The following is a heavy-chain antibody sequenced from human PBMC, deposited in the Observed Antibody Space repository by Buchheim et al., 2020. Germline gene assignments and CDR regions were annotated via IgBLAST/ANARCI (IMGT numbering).Heavy chain of an antibody. Sequence: QLQLQESGSGLVKPSQTLSLTCAVSGGSISSGDYSWSRIRQPPGKGLEWIGYIYHSGSTYYNPSLKSRVTISVDRSKNQFSLKLSSVTAADTAVYYCARGPYYYDSSGYSDFDYWGQGTL. CDR2: IYHSGST. J-gene: IGHJ4*02. V-gene: IGHV4-30-2*01. CDR1: GGSISSGDYS. D-gene: IGHD3-22*01. CDR3: ARGPYYYDSSGYSDFDY.